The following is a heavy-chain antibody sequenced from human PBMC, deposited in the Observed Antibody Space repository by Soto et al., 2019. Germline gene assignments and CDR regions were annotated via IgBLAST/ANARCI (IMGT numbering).Heavy chain of an antibody. J-gene: IGHJ5*02. Sequence: GASVKVSCKASGYTFTTYGINWVRQAPGQGLDWMGWISTYNGNTNYAQKLQGRVTMTTDTSTSTAYMELRSLRSDDTAVYYCARFYCTTASCYIGGFDPWGQGTLVTAPQ. V-gene: IGHV1-18*04. CDR2: ISTYNGNT. CDR1: GYTFTTYG. CDR3: ARFYCTTASCYIGGFDP. D-gene: IGHD2-2*02.